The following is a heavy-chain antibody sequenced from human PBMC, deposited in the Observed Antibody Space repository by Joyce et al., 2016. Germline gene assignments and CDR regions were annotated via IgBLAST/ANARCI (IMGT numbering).Heavy chain of an antibody. V-gene: IGHV2-5*01. CDR1: GFSLTTSGEA. J-gene: IGHJ4*02. D-gene: IGHD4-17*01. CDR2: IYCIGDK. CDR3: AHEKRKDDYDY. Sequence: QITLKESGPTLVKPTQTLTLTCTFSGFSLTTSGEAVGWIRQPPGKALEWLAVIYCIGDKRYTPSPGNRLTHTKDTAKSQVGLTLTRMDPRDTATYYCAHEKRKDDYDYWSPGTVVTGSS.